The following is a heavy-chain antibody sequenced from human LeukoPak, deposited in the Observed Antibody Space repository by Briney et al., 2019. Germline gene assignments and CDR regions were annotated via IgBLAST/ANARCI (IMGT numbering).Heavy chain of an antibody. Sequence: GGSLRLSCAASGFTFSSHWMSWVRQAPGKGLEWVANIRKDGSEKYYVDSVKGRFSISRDNAKTSLYLQMNSLRAEDTAVYYCARVLWFGELSPGPDYWGQGTLVTVSS. V-gene: IGHV3-7*04. CDR1: GFTFSSHW. CDR2: IRKDGSEK. D-gene: IGHD3-10*01. J-gene: IGHJ4*02. CDR3: ARVLWFGELSPGPDY.